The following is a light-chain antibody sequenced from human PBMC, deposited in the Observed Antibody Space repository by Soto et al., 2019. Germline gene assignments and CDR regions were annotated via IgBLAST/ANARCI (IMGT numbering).Light chain of an antibody. Sequence: QSVLTQPASVSVSPGQSITISCTGTSRDVGGYNYVSWHQQHPGKAPKVIITEVSNRPSGVSNRFSGSKSGNTASLTISGLQAEDEADYYCSSYISSSTFVVFGGGTKVTVL. CDR2: EVS. V-gene: IGLV2-14*01. J-gene: IGLJ2*01. CDR1: SRDVGGYNY. CDR3: SSYISSSTFVV.